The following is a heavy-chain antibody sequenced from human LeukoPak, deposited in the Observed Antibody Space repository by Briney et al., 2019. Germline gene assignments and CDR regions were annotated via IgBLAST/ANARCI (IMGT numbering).Heavy chain of an antibody. CDR2: ISSSSSYI. D-gene: IGHD3-10*01. J-gene: IGHJ4*02. Sequence: GGSLRLSCAASGFTFSSYSMNWVRQAPGKGLEWVSSISSSSSYIYYADSVKGRFTISRDNAKNSLYLKMNCLRAEDTAVYYCAREYRGAYYYGSGTQWDYWGQGTLATVSS. V-gene: IGHV3-21*01. CDR1: GFTFSSYS. CDR3: AREYRGAYYYGSGTQWDY.